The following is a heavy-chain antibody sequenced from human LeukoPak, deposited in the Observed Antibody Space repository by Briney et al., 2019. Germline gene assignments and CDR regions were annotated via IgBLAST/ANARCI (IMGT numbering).Heavy chain of an antibody. J-gene: IGHJ4*02. V-gene: IGHV3-74*01. Sequence: GGSLRLPCAASGFTFSDTWMHWVRQAPGKGLVWVSRFNSDGNTTRYADSVKGRFTISRDNAKNTLYLQMNSLRAEVTAVYYCARGPSGYHNTGGQGTLVTVSS. CDR1: GFTFSDTW. CDR3: ARGPSGYHNT. D-gene: IGHD5-12*01. CDR2: FNSDGNTT.